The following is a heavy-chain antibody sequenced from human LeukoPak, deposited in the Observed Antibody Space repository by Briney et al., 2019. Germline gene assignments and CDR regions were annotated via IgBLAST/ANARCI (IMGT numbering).Heavy chain of an antibody. J-gene: IGHJ4*02. Sequence: PSETLSLTCTVSGGSISSSSYYWGWIRQPPGKGLEWIGSIYYSGSTYYNPSLKSRVTISVDTSENQFSLKLSSVTAADTAVYYCERMAVTTTLFDYWGQGTLVTVSS. CDR3: ERMAVTTTLFDY. CDR2: IYYSGST. D-gene: IGHD4-17*01. CDR1: GGSISSSSYY. V-gene: IGHV4-39*01.